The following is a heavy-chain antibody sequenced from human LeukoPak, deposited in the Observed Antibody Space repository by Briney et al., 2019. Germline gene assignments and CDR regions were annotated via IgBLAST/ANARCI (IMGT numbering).Heavy chain of an antibody. J-gene: IGHJ4*02. D-gene: IGHD6-13*01. Sequence: GESLKISCKGSGYTFTSYGISWVRQAPGQGLEWMGWISAYNGDTNYAQKLQGRVTMTTDTSTSTAYMELRSLRSDDTAVYYCARIAAAGYYFDYWGQGTLVTVSS. CDR3: ARIAAAGYYFDY. V-gene: IGHV1-18*01. CDR2: ISAYNGDT. CDR1: GYTFTSYG.